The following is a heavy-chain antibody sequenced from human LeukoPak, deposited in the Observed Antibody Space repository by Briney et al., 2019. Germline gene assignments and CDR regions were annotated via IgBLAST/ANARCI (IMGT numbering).Heavy chain of an antibody. J-gene: IGHJ6*02. Sequence: PGRSLRLSCAASGFTFSSYGMHWVRQAPGKGLERVAVICYDGSNKYYADSVKGRFTISRDNSKNTLYLQMNSLRAEDTAVYYCARDQRPQQLVRAISYYYGMDVWGQGTTVTVSS. CDR3: ARDQRPQQLVRAISYYYGMDV. V-gene: IGHV3-33*01. CDR2: ICYDGSNK. CDR1: GFTFSSYG. D-gene: IGHD6-13*01.